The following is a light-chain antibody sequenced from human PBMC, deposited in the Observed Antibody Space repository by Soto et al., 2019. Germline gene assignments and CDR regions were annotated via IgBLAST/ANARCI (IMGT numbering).Light chain of an antibody. Sequence: QSALTQPPSASGSPGQSVTISCTGTSSDVGGYNYVSWYQQHPGKAPKLIIYEVSKRPSGVPDRFSGSKSGNTASLTVSGLQAEDEADYYCSSYVGSNNLVFGTGTKLTVL. CDR2: EVS. V-gene: IGLV2-8*01. CDR1: SSDVGGYNY. CDR3: SSYVGSNNLV. J-gene: IGLJ1*01.